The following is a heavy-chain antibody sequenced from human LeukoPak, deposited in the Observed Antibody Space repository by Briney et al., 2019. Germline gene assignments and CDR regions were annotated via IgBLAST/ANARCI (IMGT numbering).Heavy chain of an antibody. J-gene: IGHJ5*02. CDR2: IKQDGSEK. CDR1: GFTFSSYW. Sequence: PGGSLRLSCAASGFTFSSYWMSWVRQAPVKGLEWVANIKQDGSEKYYVDSVKGRFTISRDNAKNSLYLQMNSLRAEDTAVYYCARDINSVWFGELFHMYNWFDPWGQGTLVTVSS. V-gene: IGHV3-7*01. CDR3: ARDINSVWFGELFHMYNWFDP. D-gene: IGHD3-10*01.